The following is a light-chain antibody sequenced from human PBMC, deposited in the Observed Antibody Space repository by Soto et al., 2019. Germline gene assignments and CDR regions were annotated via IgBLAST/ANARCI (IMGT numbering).Light chain of an antibody. V-gene: IGLV2-14*01. CDR3: SSYTTSLTWV. CDR1: SSDVGGYNY. J-gene: IGLJ3*02. Sequence: QSALTQPASVSGSPGQSITISCTGTSSDVGGYNYVSWYQQHPGKAPKLMIYDVTSRPSGVSNRFSGSKSGNTASLTISGLQAEDEADYYCSSYTTSLTWVFGGGTKVTVL. CDR2: DVT.